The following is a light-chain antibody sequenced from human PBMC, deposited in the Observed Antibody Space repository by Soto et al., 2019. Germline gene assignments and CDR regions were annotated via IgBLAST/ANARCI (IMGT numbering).Light chain of an antibody. CDR3: AAWDHSLSGWM. J-gene: IGLJ3*02. CDR2: RNN. CDR1: SPNIGSDF. Sequence: QSVLTQPPSASATPGQRVTISCSGSSPNIGSDFVFWYQQLPGTAPKLLIYRNNQRPSGVPDRFPGSKSGTSASLAISGLRSEDEADYYCAAWDHSLSGWMIGGGTKLTVL. V-gene: IGLV1-47*01.